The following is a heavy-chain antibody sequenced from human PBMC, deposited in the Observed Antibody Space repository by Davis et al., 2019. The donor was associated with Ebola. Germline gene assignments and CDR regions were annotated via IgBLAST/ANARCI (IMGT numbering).Heavy chain of an antibody. CDR1: GGSISSYY. CDR2: IYYSGST. Sequence: SETLSLTCTLSGGSISSYYWSWIRQPPGKGLEWIGYIYYSGSTNNNRSLKSRVTISVDTSKNQFSLKLSSVTAADTAVYYCARGAGYSSFYWGQGTLVTVSS. V-gene: IGHV4-59*08. D-gene: IGHD5-12*01. J-gene: IGHJ4*02. CDR3: ARGAGYSSFY.